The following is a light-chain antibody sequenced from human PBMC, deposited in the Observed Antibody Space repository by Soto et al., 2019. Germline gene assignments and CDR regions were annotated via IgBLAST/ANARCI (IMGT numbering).Light chain of an antibody. Sequence: VLTQSPATLSLSPGERATLSCRARQSVDTGFLAWYQHKPGQAPRLLIYGASNRATGIPDRFSGSGSGTDFALTISRLEPEVFAVYYFQLFGNSLTFGPGTKVDIK. CDR1: QSVDTGF. CDR2: GAS. V-gene: IGKV3-20*01. J-gene: IGKJ3*01. CDR3: QLFGNSLT.